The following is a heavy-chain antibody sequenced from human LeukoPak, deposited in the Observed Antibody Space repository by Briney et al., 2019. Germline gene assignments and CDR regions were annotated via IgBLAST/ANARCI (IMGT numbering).Heavy chain of an antibody. D-gene: IGHD1-1*01. CDR1: GFTLSELS. Sequence: GASVKVSCKVSGFTLSELSIHWVRQAPGKGLEWVGGFDPKDGEAVYAERFRDRVILTDDRSSNTAYMDLSRLGADDTAVYYWARGVYCPPPPCPGNGNYSSFRDVWGEGTTVTV. J-gene: IGHJ6*03. V-gene: IGHV1-24*01. CDR2: FDPKDGEA. CDR3: ARGVYCPPPPCPGNGNYSSFRDV.